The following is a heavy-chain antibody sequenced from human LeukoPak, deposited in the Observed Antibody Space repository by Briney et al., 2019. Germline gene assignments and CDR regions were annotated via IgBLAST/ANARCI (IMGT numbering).Heavy chain of an antibody. CDR2: ISYDGSNK. CDR1: GFTFSAYA. J-gene: IGHJ3*02. V-gene: IGHV3-30*01. CDR3: ARGPGPIAGAKNAFDI. Sequence: PGRSLRLSCAVSGFTFSAYAMHWVRQAPGKGLEWVAVISYDGSNKYYADSVKGRFTISGDKSKNTMYLQMNSLRPDDTAVYHCARGPGPIAGAKNAFDIWGLGTMVTGSP. D-gene: IGHD1-26*01.